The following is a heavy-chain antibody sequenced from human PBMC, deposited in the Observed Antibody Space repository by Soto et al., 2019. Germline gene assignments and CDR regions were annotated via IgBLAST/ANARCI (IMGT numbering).Heavy chain of an antibody. J-gene: IGHJ4*02. CDR1: GFTFSNYD. CDR2: ISSTTTYI. CDR3: ARGPNGERYSDY. Sequence: GGSLRLSCATPGFTFSNYDMNWVRQAPGKGLEWVSFISSTTTYIYYADSVRGRFTISRDNAENSLYLQMNSLRAEDTAVYYCARGPNGERYSDYCGQGTMVTVYS. V-gene: IGHV3-21*01. D-gene: IGHD2-8*01.